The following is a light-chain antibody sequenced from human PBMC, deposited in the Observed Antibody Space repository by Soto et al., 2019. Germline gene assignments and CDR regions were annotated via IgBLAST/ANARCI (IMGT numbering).Light chain of an antibody. J-gene: IGKJ4*01. CDR1: QSVSSSY. CDR2: ATS. V-gene: IGKV3-20*01. CDR3: QQFGGSNPRLT. Sequence: EIVLTQSPGTLSLSPGERATLSCRASQSVSSSYLAWYQQKPGQDPRLLIYATSSSVTGVPDRFSGSGSGTDFTLTINRLEPEDFAVYYCQQFGGSNPRLTFGGGTKVEIK.